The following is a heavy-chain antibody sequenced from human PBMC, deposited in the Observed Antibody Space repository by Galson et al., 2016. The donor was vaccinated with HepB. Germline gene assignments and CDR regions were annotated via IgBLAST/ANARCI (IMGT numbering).Heavy chain of an antibody. CDR3: ARGGVSITTFGVVPYFDS. V-gene: IGHV3-21*01. CDR1: GFTFDTYC. CDR2: ISTTGRYI. D-gene: IGHD3-3*01. Sequence: SLRLSCAASGFTFDTYCMNWVRQAPGKGLEWVASISTTGRYIYYADSVEGRSTISGDNAQNSVYLQMNSLRPEDTAIYYCARGGVSITTFGVVPYFDSWGQGALVTVSS. J-gene: IGHJ4*02.